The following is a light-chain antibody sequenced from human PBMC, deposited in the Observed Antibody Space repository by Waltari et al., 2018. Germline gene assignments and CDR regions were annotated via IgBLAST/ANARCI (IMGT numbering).Light chain of an antibody. CDR2: STN. J-gene: IGLJ2*01. CDR3: TLYMGSGIWV. Sequence: TVVTQEPSLSVSPGGTVTLTCGLSSGSVSTSNYPSWYQQTPGQPPRMLIYSTNTRPSGVPDRFSGSILGNKAALTITGTQADDESDYYCTLYMGSGIWVFGGGTRLTVL. V-gene: IGLV8-61*01. CDR1: SGSVSTSNY.